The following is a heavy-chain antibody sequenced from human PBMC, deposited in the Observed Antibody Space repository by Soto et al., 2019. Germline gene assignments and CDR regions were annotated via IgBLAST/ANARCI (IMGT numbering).Heavy chain of an antibody. CDR1: GFTFTTYW. V-gene: IGHV3-7*01. J-gene: IGHJ4*02. D-gene: IGHD3-22*01. Sequence: EVLLVESGGALVHPGESLRLSCEAAGFTFTTYWMTWVRQAPGKGLEWVANIKQDGTETYYLDSVKGRFTISRDNAKKAGYLQMNSLRAEDAAVYYCARSVDYYDSSGHGDWGQGTLVTVS. CDR3: ARSVDYYDSSGHGD. CDR2: IKQDGTET.